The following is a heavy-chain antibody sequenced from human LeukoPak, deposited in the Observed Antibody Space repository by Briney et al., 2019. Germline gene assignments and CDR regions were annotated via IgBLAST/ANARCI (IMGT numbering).Heavy chain of an antibody. CDR3: ARVAGTADYFDY. V-gene: IGHV4-59*01. Sequence: PSETLSLTCTVSGGSISSYYWSWIRQPPGQGLEWIGYIYYSGSTNYNPSLKSRVTISVDTSKNQFSLKLSSVTAADTAVYYCARVAGTADYFDYWGQGTLVTVSS. CDR2: IYYSGST. D-gene: IGHD1-1*01. CDR1: GGSISSYY. J-gene: IGHJ4*02.